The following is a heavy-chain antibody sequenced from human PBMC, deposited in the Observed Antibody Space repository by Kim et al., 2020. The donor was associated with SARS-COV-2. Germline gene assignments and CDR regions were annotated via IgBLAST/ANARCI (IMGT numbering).Heavy chain of an antibody. D-gene: IGHD6-19*01. J-gene: IGHJ6*01. CDR1: GFTFSNYW. CDR3: ARDRQDSSGWRPSDYYYG. CDR2: IKQDGSEK. Sequence: GGSLRLSCAASGFTFSNYWMTWVRQAPGKGLEWVANIKQDGSEKYYMDSVKGRFTISRDNAKISLYLQMNSLTAEDTAVYYCARDRQDSSGWRPSDYYYG. V-gene: IGHV3-7*03.